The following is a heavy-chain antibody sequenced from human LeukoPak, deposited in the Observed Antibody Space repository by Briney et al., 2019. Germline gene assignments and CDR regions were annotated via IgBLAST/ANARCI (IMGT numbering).Heavy chain of an antibody. D-gene: IGHD5-12*01. CDR1: GFTVSSNY. J-gene: IGHJ6*03. CDR3: ARVLSSYSGYDSPYYYYYYMDV. Sequence: GGSLRLSCAASGFTVSSNYMSWVRQAPGKGLEWVSVNYSGGSTYYADSVKGRFTISRDNSKNTLYLQMNSLRAEDTAVYYCARVLSSYSGYDSPYYYYYYMDVWGKGTTVTVSS. V-gene: IGHV3-53*01. CDR2: NYSGGST.